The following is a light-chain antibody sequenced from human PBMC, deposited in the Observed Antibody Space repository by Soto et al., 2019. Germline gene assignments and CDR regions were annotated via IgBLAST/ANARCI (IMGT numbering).Light chain of an antibody. CDR2: DAS. CDR3: QQRSNWPIT. Sequence: EIVLTQSPATLSLSPGKRATLSCRASQSVSSYLALYQQKPGQAPRLLIYDASNRATGIPARFSGSGSGTDFTRTISSLEPEDFAVYYCQQRSNWPITFGQGTRLEIK. V-gene: IGKV3-11*01. CDR1: QSVSSY. J-gene: IGKJ5*01.